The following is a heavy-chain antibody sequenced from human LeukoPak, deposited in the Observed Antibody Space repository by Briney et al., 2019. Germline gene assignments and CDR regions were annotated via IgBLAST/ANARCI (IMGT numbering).Heavy chain of an antibody. V-gene: IGHV1-58*01. Sequence: GASVKVSCKASGFTFTSXAVQWVRQARGQRLXXXXXXXXXXGNTNYAQKFXXXXTXXXXXSXSTAYMELSSLRSEDTAVYYCAXXXXYYYDSSGYPGWWFDPWGQGTLVTVSS. CDR3: AXXXXYYYDSSGYPGWWFDP. CDR1: GFTFTSXA. J-gene: IGHJ5*02. CDR2: XXXXXGNT. D-gene: IGHD3-22*01.